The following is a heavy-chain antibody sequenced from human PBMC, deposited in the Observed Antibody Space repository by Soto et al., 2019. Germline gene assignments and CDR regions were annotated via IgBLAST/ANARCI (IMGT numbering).Heavy chain of an antibody. V-gene: IGHV4-39*01. Sequence: PSETLSLTCTVSGGPISSSSYYWGWIRQPPGKGLEWIGSIYYSGSTYYNPSLKSRVTISVDTSKNQFSLKLSSVTAADTAVYYCARRGYANWFDPWGQGTLVTVSS. CDR2: IYYSGST. CDR1: GGPISSSSYY. D-gene: IGHD5-18*01. J-gene: IGHJ5*02. CDR3: ARRGYANWFDP.